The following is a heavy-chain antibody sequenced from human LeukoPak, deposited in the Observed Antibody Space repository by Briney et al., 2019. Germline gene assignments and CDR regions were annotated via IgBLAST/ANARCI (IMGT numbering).Heavy chain of an antibody. V-gene: IGHV3-23*01. Sequence: GGSLRLSCAASGFTFSNYAMGWVRQAPGKGLEWVSGISGSDYAYYRDSVKGRFTISRDNSKNTLYLQMNTLRAEDTAVYYCAKGVRYLDWWILDYWGQGTLVPVSS. CDR2: ISGSDYA. D-gene: IGHD3-9*01. J-gene: IGHJ4*02. CDR1: GFTFSNYA. CDR3: AKGVRYLDWWILDY.